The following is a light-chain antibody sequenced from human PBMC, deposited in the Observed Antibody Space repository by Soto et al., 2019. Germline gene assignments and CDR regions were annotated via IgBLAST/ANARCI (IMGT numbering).Light chain of an antibody. J-gene: IGLJ3*02. CDR1: GSNIGSHD. V-gene: IGLV1-47*02. CDR2: RND. Sequence: SVLTQPPSASGTPGQRVTISCSGSGSNIGSHDVYWYQHLPGTAPKVLIYRNDQRPLGVPDRFSASRSGTSASLAISGLRSEDEADYYCVAWDDSLSGRVFGGGTQLTVL. CDR3: VAWDDSLSGRV.